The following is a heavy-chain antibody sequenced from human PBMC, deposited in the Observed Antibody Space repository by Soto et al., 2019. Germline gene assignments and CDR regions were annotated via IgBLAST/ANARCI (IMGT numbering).Heavy chain of an antibody. CDR2: INHSGST. Sequence: QVQLQQWGAGLLKPSETLSLTCAVYGGSFSGYYWSWIRQPPGKGLEWIGEINHSGSTNYNPSLTSRVTISVDTSKNQFSLKLSSVTAADTAVYYCARGVPGDTAMALGYWGQGNLVTVS. D-gene: IGHD5-18*01. CDR3: ARGVPGDTAMALGY. J-gene: IGHJ4*02. CDR1: GGSFSGYY. V-gene: IGHV4-34*01.